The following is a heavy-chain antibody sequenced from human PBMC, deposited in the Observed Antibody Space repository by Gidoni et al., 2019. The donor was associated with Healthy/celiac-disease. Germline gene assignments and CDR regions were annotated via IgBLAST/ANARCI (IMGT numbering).Heavy chain of an antibody. Sequence: QLQLQESGPGLVKPSETLSLTCTVSGGSISSSSYYWGWIRQPPGKGREWIGSIYYSGSTYYNPSLKSRVTISVDTSKNQFSLKLSSVTAADTAVYYCARLNGVEWELPIDYWGQGTLVTVSS. CDR2: IYYSGST. V-gene: IGHV4-39*01. D-gene: IGHD1-26*01. J-gene: IGHJ4*02. CDR1: GGSISSSSYY. CDR3: ARLNGVEWELPIDY.